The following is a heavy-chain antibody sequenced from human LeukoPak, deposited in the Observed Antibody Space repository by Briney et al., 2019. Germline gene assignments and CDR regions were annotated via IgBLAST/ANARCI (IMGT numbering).Heavy chain of an antibody. Sequence: SETLSLTCTVSGGFTSSSSYYWGWIRQPPGKGLKWIGSIYYSGSTYYNPSLKSRVTISVDTSKNQFSLKLSSVTAADTAVYYCARHPSRSIAARRAYWGQGTLVTVSS. CDR1: GGFTSSSSYY. D-gene: IGHD6-6*01. CDR2: IYYSGST. CDR3: ARHPSRSIAARRAY. V-gene: IGHV4-39*01. J-gene: IGHJ4*02.